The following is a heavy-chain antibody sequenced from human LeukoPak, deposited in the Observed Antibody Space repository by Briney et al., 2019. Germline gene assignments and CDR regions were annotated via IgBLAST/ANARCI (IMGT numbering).Heavy chain of an antibody. D-gene: IGHD2-15*01. CDR2: ISAYNGNT. CDR3: ARRDAADAFDI. CDR1: GGTFSSYA. Sequence: GSSVKVSCKASGGTFSSYAISWVRQAPGQGLEWMGWISAYNGNTNYAQKLQGRVTMTTDTSTSTAYMELSRLRSDDTAVYYCARRDAADAFDIWGQGTMVTVSS. J-gene: IGHJ3*02. V-gene: IGHV1-18*01.